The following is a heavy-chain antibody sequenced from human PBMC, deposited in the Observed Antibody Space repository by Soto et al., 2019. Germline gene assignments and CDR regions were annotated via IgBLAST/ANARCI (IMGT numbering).Heavy chain of an antibody. J-gene: IGHJ5*02. D-gene: IGHD2-15*01. V-gene: IGHV4-59*01. CDR1: GGSISNYY. Sequence: SETLSLTCAVYGGSISNYYWTLIRQPPGKGLEWIGYIYYSGSSSYNPSLNSRVTITLDKSNNQFSLKLTSVTAADTAVYYCASAVYCGGGSCSFDPWGQGTLVTVSS. CDR2: IYYSGSS. CDR3: ASAVYCGGGSCSFDP.